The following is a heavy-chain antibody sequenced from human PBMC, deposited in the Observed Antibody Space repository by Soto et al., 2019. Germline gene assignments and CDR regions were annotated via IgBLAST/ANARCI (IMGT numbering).Heavy chain of an antibody. CDR2: ISSSSSTI. V-gene: IGHV3-48*02. J-gene: IGHJ4*02. CDR1: GFTLSSYS. CDR3: VRGGAFKIAY. Sequence: EVQLVESGGRLVQPGGSLRLSCAASGFTLSSYSMNWARQAPGKGLEWVSYISSSSSTIYYADSVKGRFTISRDNAKNSLYLPMNTLRDEDTAVYYCVRGGAFKIAYWGQGTRVNVSS. D-gene: IGHD3-16*01.